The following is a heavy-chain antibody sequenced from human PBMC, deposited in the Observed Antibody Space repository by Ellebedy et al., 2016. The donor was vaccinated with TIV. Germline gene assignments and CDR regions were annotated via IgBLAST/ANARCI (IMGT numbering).Heavy chain of an antibody. D-gene: IGHD2-8*02. J-gene: IGHJ3*02. Sequence: GESLKISXKASGYSFSTYWVGWVRQMPGKGLEWRGIIDPGDSDTRYSPSFEGQVTISADKSITTAYLQWSSLKASDTAMYYCARLYCTGGDCYPFDAFDIWGQGTMVTVSS. V-gene: IGHV5-51*01. CDR3: ARLYCTGGDCYPFDAFDI. CDR1: GYSFSTYW. CDR2: IDPGDSDT.